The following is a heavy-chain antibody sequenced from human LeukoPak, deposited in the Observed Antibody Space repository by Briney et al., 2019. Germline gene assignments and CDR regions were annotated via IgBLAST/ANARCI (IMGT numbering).Heavy chain of an antibody. J-gene: IGHJ6*03. CDR1: GGSISSYY. D-gene: IGHD6-13*01. V-gene: IGHV4-59*01. Sequence: PSETLSLTCTVSGGSISSYYWSWIRQPPGKGLEWIGYFYYSGSTNYNPSLKSRVTISVDTSKNQFSLKLSSVTAADTAVYYCARGYSSSWYPGYYYYMDVWGKGTTVTVSS. CDR2: FYYSGST. CDR3: ARGYSSSWYPGYYYYMDV.